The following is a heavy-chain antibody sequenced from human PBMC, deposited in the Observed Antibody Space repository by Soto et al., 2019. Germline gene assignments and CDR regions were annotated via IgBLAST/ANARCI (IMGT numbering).Heavy chain of an antibody. CDR3: ARVTLWFGQLFPET. CDR1: GGSISSSSYY. J-gene: IGHJ4*02. V-gene: IGHV4-39*01. D-gene: IGHD3-10*01. Sequence: PSETLSLTCTVSGGSISSSSYYWRWIRQPPGKGLEWIGSIYYSGSTYYNPSLKSRVTISVDTSKNQFSLKLSSVTAADTAVYYCARVTLWFGQLFPETWGQGTLVTVSS. CDR2: IYYSGST.